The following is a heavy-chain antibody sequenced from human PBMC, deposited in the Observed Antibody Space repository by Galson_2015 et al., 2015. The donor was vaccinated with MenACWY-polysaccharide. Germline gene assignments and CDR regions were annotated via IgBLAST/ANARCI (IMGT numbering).Heavy chain of an antibody. CDR2: ISVGGDTT. Sequence: SLRLSCAASGFSFNGYAMSWVRRAPGKGLEWVSTISVGGDTTYYADSVKGRFTISRDNSKDTLYLQMNSLRAEDTAIYYCAKDERSGWFGIFDYWGQGILVTVSS. V-gene: IGHV3-23*01. CDR1: GFSFNGYA. CDR3: AKDERSGWFGIFDY. D-gene: IGHD6-19*01. J-gene: IGHJ4*02.